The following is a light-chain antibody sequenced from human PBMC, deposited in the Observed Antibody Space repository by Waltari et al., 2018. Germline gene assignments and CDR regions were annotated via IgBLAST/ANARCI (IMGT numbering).Light chain of an antibody. J-gene: IGKJ1*01. CDR2: EAS. Sequence: EIVLTQSPGTLSLSPGETATLSCRASQSVSRDLVWYHQKPGQAPRLLIYEASRRAPGIPDRFSGRGSGTDFSLTISRLEPEDFAVYYCQKYERLPATFGQGTKVEIK. CDR1: QSVSRD. CDR3: QKYERLPAT. V-gene: IGKV3-20*01.